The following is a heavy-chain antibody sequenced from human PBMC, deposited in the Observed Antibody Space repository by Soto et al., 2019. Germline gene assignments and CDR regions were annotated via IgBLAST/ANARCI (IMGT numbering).Heavy chain of an antibody. CDR1: VGSFSGYY. V-gene: IGHV4-34*01. J-gene: IGHJ5*01. Sequence: SETLSLTCSVYVGSFSGYYWSWIRQPPGKGLEWIGEINHSGSTNYNPSLKSRVTISVDTSRNQFSLKLSSVTAADTAVYYCASHPYCSGASCYPAGPNNWVHSWGQASPGTVPP. CDR2: INHSGST. D-gene: IGHD2-15*01. CDR3: ASHPYCSGASCYPAGPNNWVHS.